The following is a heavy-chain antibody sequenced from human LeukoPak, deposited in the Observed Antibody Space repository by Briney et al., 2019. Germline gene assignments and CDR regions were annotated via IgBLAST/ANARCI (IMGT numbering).Heavy chain of an antibody. CDR3: ARDIPSVYYYDSSGYYFDY. D-gene: IGHD3-22*01. J-gene: IGHJ4*02. Sequence: SETLSLTCTVSGGSISSYYWSWIRRPAGKGLEWIGRIYTSGSTNYNPSLKSRVTMSVDTSKNQFSLKLSSVTAADTAVYYCARDIPSVYYYDSSGYYFDYWGQGTLVTVSS. CDR1: GGSISSYY. CDR2: IYTSGST. V-gene: IGHV4-4*07.